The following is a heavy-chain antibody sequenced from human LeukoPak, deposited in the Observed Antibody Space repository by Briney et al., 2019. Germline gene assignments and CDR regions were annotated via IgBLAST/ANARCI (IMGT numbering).Heavy chain of an antibody. V-gene: IGHV3-7*01. D-gene: IGHD2-2*01. Sequence: GGSLRLSCAASGFTFTNNFMSWVRQVPGKGLEWVANIKQDGSEKYYVDSVKGRFTISRDNAKNSLYLQMNSLRAEDTAVYYCARDLLWTPAFDYWGQGTLVTVSS. CDR3: ARDLLWTPAFDY. CDR1: GFTFTNNF. J-gene: IGHJ4*02. CDR2: IKQDGSEK.